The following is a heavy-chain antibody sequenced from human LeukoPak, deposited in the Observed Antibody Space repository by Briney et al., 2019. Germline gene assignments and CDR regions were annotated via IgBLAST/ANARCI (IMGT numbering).Heavy chain of an antibody. Sequence: SQTLSLTCTVSGGSISSGDYYWGWIRQPPGKGLEWIGYIYYSGSTNYNPSLKSRVTISVDTSKNQFSLKLSSVTAADTAVYYCARSKITMVIDYWGQGTLVTVSS. J-gene: IGHJ4*02. D-gene: IGHD3-10*01. CDR2: IYYSGST. CDR1: GGSISSGDYY. CDR3: ARSKITMVIDY. V-gene: IGHV4-30-4*01.